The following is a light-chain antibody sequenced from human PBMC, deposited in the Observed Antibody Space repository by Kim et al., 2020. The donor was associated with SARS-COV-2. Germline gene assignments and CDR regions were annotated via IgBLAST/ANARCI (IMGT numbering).Light chain of an antibody. V-gene: IGLV3-19*01. CDR2: GKN. CDR1: SLRTYY. Sequence: VALGQTVRITCQGDSLRTYYTTWVQQKPGPAPIVVFYGKNNRPSGIPDRFSGSSSGNTASLTITATQAGDEADYYCNSRDNNDNVLFGGGTRLTVL. CDR3: NSRDNNDNVL. J-gene: IGLJ2*01.